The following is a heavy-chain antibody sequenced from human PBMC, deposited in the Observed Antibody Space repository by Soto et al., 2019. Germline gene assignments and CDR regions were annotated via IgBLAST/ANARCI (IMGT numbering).Heavy chain of an antibody. CDR3: TREQGGLSLYYYYYYMDV. Sequence: GGSLRLSCTASGFTFGDYAMSWFRQAPGKGLEWVGFIRSKAYGGTTEYAASVKGRFTISRDDSKSIAYLQMNSLKTEDTAVYYCTREQGGLSLYYYYYYMDVWGKGTTVTVSS. D-gene: IGHD5-12*01. V-gene: IGHV3-49*03. CDR2: IRSKAYGGTT. J-gene: IGHJ6*03. CDR1: GFTFGDYA.